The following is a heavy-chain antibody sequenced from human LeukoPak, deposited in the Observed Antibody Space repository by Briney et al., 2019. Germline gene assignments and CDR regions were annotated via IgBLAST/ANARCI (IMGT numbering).Heavy chain of an antibody. Sequence: SETLSLTCTVSGDSISSSSFYWGWIRQPPGKGLEWIGSIYYSGSTYYNPSLKSRVTISVDTSKNQFSLKLNSVTAADTAVYYCARVDAVKGFFRAVFDYWGQGTLVTVSS. CDR1: GDSISSSSFY. D-gene: IGHD3-22*01. J-gene: IGHJ4*02. V-gene: IGHV4-39*01. CDR3: ARVDAVKGFFRAVFDY. CDR2: IYYSGST.